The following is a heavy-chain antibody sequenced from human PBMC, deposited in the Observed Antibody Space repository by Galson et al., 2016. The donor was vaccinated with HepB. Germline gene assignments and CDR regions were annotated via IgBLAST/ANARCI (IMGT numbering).Heavy chain of an antibody. CDR3: AIDRVGVGSLEN. CDR2: FDPEEAET. Sequence: SVKVSCKVSGYTLTDLSMHWVRQTPRKGLEWMGGFDPEEAETIYAQKFQGRVSMTEDASTDTAYMELSGMRSEDTAGYYCAIDRVGVGSLENWGPGTLVTVSS. V-gene: IGHV1-24*01. CDR1: GYTLTDLS. D-gene: IGHD1-26*01. J-gene: IGHJ4*02.